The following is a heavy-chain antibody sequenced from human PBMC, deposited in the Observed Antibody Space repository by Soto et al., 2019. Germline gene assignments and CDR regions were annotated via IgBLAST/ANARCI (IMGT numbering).Heavy chain of an antibody. CDR2: IYYSGST. J-gene: IGHJ4*02. Sequence: SETLSLTCTVSGGSISSYYWSWIRQPPGKGLEWIGYIYYSGSTNYNPSLKSRVTISVDTSKNQFSLKLSSVTAADTAVYYCARAYGDYVFDFWGQGTLVTVSS. D-gene: IGHD4-17*01. CDR3: ARAYGDYVFDF. CDR1: GGSISSYY. V-gene: IGHV4-59*01.